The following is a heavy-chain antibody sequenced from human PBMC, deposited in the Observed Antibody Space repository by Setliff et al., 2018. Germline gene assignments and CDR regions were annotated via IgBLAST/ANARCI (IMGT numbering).Heavy chain of an antibody. CDR1: NFSLTSGFF. V-gene: IGHV4-38-2*02. CDR3: ARGFLRYDSGTYYTY. Sequence: SETLSLTCTVSNFSLTSGFFWAWVRQPPGKGLEWIATVYHRGSTDYKPSLKSRATISVDTSKNQFSLKLTSMTAADTAVYYCARGFLRYDSGTYYTYWGQGTLVTVSS. D-gene: IGHD3-10*01. J-gene: IGHJ4*02. CDR2: VYHRGST.